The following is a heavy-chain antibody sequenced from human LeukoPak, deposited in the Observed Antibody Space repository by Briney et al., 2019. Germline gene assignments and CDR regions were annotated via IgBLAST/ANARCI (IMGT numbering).Heavy chain of an antibody. CDR2: IYYSGGT. CDR3: AREIDYGDYRFDY. Sequence: SETLSLTCTVSGGSISSYYWTWIRQPPGKGLEWIGYIYYSGGTKYNPSLKSRITMSVDTSKDQFSLRLSSVTAADTAVYYCAREIDYGDYRFDYWGQGTLVTVSS. J-gene: IGHJ4*02. D-gene: IGHD4-17*01. V-gene: IGHV4-59*01. CDR1: GGSISSYY.